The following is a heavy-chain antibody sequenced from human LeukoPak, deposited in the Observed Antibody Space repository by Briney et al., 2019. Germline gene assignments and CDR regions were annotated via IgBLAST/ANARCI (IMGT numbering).Heavy chain of an antibody. V-gene: IGHV3-23*01. CDR3: AKEGRPNSRGGFYDY. J-gene: IGHJ4*02. D-gene: IGHD5-12*01. CDR2: VNEGGGRT. Sequence: GGSLRLSCVASGFSFSNYAMGWVRQAPGKGLEWVATVNEGGGRTYYADSVQGRFTMSRDNSRNTLYLQMNSLRVEDTAIYYCAKEGRPNSRGGFYDYWGQGTRVTVSS. CDR1: GFSFSNYA.